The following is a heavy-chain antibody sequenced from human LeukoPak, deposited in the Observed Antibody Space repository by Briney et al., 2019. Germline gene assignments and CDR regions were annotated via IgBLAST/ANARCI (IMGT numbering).Heavy chain of an antibody. J-gene: IGHJ4*02. V-gene: IGHV3-30*18. D-gene: IGHD3-22*01. CDR1: GFTFTNYG. CDR2: ISYDGSDK. Sequence: GGSLRLSCAASGFTFTNYGMHWVRLAPGKGLEWVALISYDGSDKNYADSVRGRFTISRDNSKNTLYMQMNSLRAEDTAVYYCAKGIDSSGYWADYWGQGTLVTVSS. CDR3: AKGIDSSGYWADY.